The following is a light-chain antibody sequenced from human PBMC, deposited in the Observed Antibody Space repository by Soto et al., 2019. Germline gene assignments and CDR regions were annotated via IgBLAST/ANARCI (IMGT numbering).Light chain of an antibody. CDR1: SSNIGAGYG. CDR2: GDS. V-gene: IGLV1-40*01. Sequence: SALTQPPSVSGAPGQRVTISCTGSSSNIGAGYGVHWYIQLPGTAPKLLVYGDSNRPSGVPDRFSGSKPDTSASLAITGLQAEDEADYYCQSYDSSLSGVIFGGGTKVTVL. J-gene: IGLJ2*01. CDR3: QSYDSSLSGVI.